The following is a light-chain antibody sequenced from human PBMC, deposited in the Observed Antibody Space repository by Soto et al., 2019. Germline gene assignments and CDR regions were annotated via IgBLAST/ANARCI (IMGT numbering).Light chain of an antibody. Sequence: EIVLTRSPGTLSLSPGERATLSCRASQSITTSFLAWYHQKPGQAPRLLIYGASRRPTGIPDRFTGSGSGTDFTLTISRLEPEDFAVYYCQQYVSSPWAFGKGTKVDIK. CDR2: GAS. V-gene: IGKV3-20*01. CDR3: QQYVSSPWA. CDR1: QSITTSF. J-gene: IGKJ1*01.